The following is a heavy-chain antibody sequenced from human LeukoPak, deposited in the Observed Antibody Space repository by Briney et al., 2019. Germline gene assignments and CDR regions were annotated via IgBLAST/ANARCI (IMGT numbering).Heavy chain of an antibody. V-gene: IGHV3-23*01. CDR2: ISGSGGST. Sequence: GRSLRLSCAASGFTFSNYGMHWVRRAPGKGLEWVSAISGSGGSTYYADSVKGRFTISRDNSKNTLYLQMNSLRAEDTAVYYCASIYYYDSSGYPWDAFDIWGQGTMVTVSS. J-gene: IGHJ3*02. D-gene: IGHD3-22*01. CDR1: GFTFSNYG. CDR3: ASIYYYDSSGYPWDAFDI.